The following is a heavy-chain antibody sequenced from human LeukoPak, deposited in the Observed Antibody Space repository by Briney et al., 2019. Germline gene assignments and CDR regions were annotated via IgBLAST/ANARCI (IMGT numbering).Heavy chain of an antibody. CDR3: ARRTFNSDAFDI. Sequence: PSETLSLTCTVSGGSISSCGYYWSWIRQHPGKGLERIGYIYYSGSTYYNPSLKSRVTISVDTSKNQFSLKLSSVTAADTAVYYCARRTFNSDAFDIWGQGTMVTVSS. CDR2: IYYSGST. D-gene: IGHD4-23*01. J-gene: IGHJ3*02. V-gene: IGHV4-31*03. CDR1: GGSISSCGYY.